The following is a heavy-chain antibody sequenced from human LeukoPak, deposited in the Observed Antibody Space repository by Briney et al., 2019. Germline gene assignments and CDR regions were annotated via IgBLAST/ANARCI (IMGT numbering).Heavy chain of an antibody. CDR2: IYTSGST. J-gene: IGHJ6*03. Sequence: SETLSLTCTVSGGSISSGSYYWSWIRQPAGKGLEWIGRIYTSGSTNYNPSLKSRVTISVDTSKNQFSLKLSSVTAADTAVYYCAREVPSYYYYMGVWGKGTTVTVSS. V-gene: IGHV4-61*02. CDR3: AREVPSYYYYMGV. CDR1: GGSISSGSYY.